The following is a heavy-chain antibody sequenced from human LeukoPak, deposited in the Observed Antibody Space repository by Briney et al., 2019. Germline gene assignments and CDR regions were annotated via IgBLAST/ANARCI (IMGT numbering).Heavy chain of an antibody. J-gene: IGHJ3*01. CDR1: GGSISGYY. CDR2: TYYSGST. Sequence: PSETLSLTCTVSGGSISGYYWSWIRQPPGKGLEWIGYTYYSGSTNYNPSLESRVTISVDTSKNQFSLRLSSVTAADTAVHYCARHKNSASNVFDVWGQGTMVTVSS. V-gene: IGHV4-59*08. D-gene: IGHD1-7*01. CDR3: ARHKNSASNVFDV.